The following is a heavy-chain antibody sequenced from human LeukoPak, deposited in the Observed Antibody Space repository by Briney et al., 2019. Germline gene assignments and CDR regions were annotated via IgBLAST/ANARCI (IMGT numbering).Heavy chain of an antibody. CDR2: ISGSGGST. Sequence: GGSLRLSCAASGFTFSSYAMSWDRQAPGKGLEWVSAISGSGGSTYYADSVKGRFTISRDNSKNTLYLQMNSLRAEDTAVYYCAKDHGSGSYRWFDPWGQGTLVTVSS. J-gene: IGHJ5*02. CDR3: AKDHGSGSYRWFDP. CDR1: GFTFSSYA. V-gene: IGHV3-23*01. D-gene: IGHD3-10*01.